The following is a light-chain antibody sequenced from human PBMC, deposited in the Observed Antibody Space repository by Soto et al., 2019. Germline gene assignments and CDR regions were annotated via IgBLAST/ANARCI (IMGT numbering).Light chain of an antibody. Sequence: IQLTQSPSSLSASVGDRVTITCRASEDLSSYLAWYQQKPGKAPKLLIYAASTLQSGVTSRFSGSGSGTYYSLTINSLQPEDFATYYCQQVINYPITFGQGTRLEI. CDR2: AAS. CDR1: EDLSSY. CDR3: QQVINYPIT. J-gene: IGKJ5*01. V-gene: IGKV1-9*01.